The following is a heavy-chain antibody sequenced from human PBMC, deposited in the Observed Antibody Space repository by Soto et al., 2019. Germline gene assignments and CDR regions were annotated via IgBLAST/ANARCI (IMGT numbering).Heavy chain of an antibody. V-gene: IGHV2-5*01. Sequence: SGPTLVNPTQTLTLTCTFSGFSLRTSGVGVGWIRQPPGKALEWLALIYWNDDKRYRPSLNSRLTIIKDTSKNQVVLTMTNMDPMDTATYYGAHILQSSRWLDYWGPGTLVNLSS. D-gene: IGHD2-2*01. CDR2: IYWNDDK. CDR3: AHILQSSRWLDY. J-gene: IGHJ4*02. CDR1: GFSLRTSGVG.